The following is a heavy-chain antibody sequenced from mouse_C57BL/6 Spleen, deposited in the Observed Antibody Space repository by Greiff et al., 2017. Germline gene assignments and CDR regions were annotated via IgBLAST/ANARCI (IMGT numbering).Heavy chain of an antibody. CDR2: IDPETGGT. CDR1: GYTFTDYE. CDR3: TPAWFAY. J-gene: IGHJ3*01. V-gene: IGHV1-15*01. Sequence: QVHVKQSGAELVRPGASVTLSCKASGYTFTDYEMHWVKQTPVHGLEWIGAIDPETGGTAYNQKFKGKAILTADKSSSTAYMELRSLTSEDSAVYYCTPAWFAYWGQGTLVTVSA.